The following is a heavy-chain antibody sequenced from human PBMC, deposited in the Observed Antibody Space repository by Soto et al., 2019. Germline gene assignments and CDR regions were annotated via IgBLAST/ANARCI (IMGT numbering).Heavy chain of an antibody. CDR3: AKLAALPLYYYYYMDV. CDR1: GFTFSSYA. D-gene: IGHD2-15*01. V-gene: IGHV3-23*01. CDR2: ISGSGGST. Sequence: PGGSLRLSCAASGFTFSSYAMSWVRQAPGKGLEWVSAISGSGGSTYYADSVKGRFTISRDNSKNTLYRQMNSLRAEDTAVYYCAKLAALPLYYYYYMDVWGKGTTVTVSS. J-gene: IGHJ6*03.